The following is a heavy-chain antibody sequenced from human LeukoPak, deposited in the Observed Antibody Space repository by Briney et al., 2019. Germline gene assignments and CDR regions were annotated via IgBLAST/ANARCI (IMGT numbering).Heavy chain of an antibody. D-gene: IGHD1-26*01. CDR1: GVTFSSSN. CDR2: IRGSSTDT. CDR3: ARGGGRSYSDAFDI. V-gene: IGHV3-48*02. J-gene: IGHJ3*02. Sequence: GGSLRLSCAASGVTFSSSNMHWVRQAPGKGLEWVSFIRGSSTDTQYADSVKGRFTISRDIGRTALYLQMNSLRDEDTAVNYCARGGGRSYSDAFDIWDQGTVVTVSS.